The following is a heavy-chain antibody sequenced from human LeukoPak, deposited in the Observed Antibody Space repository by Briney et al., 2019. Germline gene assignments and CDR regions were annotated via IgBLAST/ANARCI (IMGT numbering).Heavy chain of an antibody. CDR3: ARVGSGSRYLDY. J-gene: IGHJ4*02. CDR2: IYTSGST. Sequence: SETLSLTCTVSGGSISSYYWSWIRQPAGKGLEWIGRIYTSGSTTYNPSLKSRATMSVGTSRTQFSLKLSSVTAADTAVYYCARVGSGSRYLDYWGQGILVIVSS. CDR1: GGSISSYY. D-gene: IGHD5-12*01. V-gene: IGHV4-4*07.